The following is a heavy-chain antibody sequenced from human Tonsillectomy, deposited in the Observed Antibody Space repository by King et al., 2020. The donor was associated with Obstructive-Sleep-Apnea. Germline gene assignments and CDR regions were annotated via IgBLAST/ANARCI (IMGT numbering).Heavy chain of an antibody. D-gene: IGHD4/OR15-4a*01. CDR1: GFIFGNSW. Sequence: EVQLVESGGGLVQPGGSLRLSCAGSGFIFGNSWMSWLRQAPGKGLEWLATIRQDGGETHYVDYVKGRFTISRDNPKNSLYLQMNSLKDEDTAVYYCATAADYAWGYWGHGTLVTVSS. J-gene: IGHJ4*01. V-gene: IGHV3-7*03. CDR2: IRQDGGET. CDR3: ATAADYAWGY.